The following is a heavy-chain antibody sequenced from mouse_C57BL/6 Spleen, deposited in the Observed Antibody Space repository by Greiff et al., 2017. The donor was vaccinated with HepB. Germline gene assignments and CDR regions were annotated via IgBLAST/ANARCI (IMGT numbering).Heavy chain of an antibody. CDR3: ARMDDSSGEIDYYAMDY. CDR1: GFSLSTFGMG. J-gene: IGHJ4*01. Sequence: QVTLKESGPGILQPSQTLSLTCSFSGFSLSTFGMGVGWIRQPSGKGLEWLAHIWWDDDKYYNPALKSRLTISKDTSKNQVFLKIANVDTADTATYYCARMDDSSGEIDYYAMDYWGQGTSVTVSS. V-gene: IGHV8-8*01. CDR2: IWWDDDK. D-gene: IGHD3-2*02.